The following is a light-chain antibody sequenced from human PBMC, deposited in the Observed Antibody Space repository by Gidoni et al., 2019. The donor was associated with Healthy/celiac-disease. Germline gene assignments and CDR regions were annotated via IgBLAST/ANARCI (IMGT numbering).Light chain of an antibody. CDR2: QDS. CDR3: QAWDSSAAV. Sequence: SYELTQPPSVSVSPGQTASITCYGDKLGDKYACWYQQKPGKSPVLVIYQDSKRPSGIPERFSGSTSGNTATLTISGTQAMDEADYYCQAWDSSAAVFGGGTKLTVL. V-gene: IGLV3-1*01. CDR1: KLGDKY. J-gene: IGLJ2*01.